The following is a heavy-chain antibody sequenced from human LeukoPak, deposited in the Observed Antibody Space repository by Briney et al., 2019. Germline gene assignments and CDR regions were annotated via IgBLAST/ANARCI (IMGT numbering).Heavy chain of an antibody. D-gene: IGHD5-24*01. Sequence: PGGSLRLSCAASGFTVSKTFMNWVRLAPGKGLEWVANIKEDGTETYYVDSVKGRFTISRDNAKNSLYLQMNSLRVEDTAVYYCAKEGRSLQTYWGQGTLVTVSS. V-gene: IGHV3-7*03. CDR3: AKEGRSLQTY. CDR2: IKEDGTET. J-gene: IGHJ4*02. CDR1: GFTVSKTF.